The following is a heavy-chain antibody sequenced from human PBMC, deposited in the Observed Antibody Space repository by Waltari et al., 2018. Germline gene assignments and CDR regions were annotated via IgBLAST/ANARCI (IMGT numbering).Heavy chain of an antibody. CDR1: GYTFTTFA. CDR2: INPGNGNT. J-gene: IGHJ4*02. CDR3: ATNVWLPNLNFDS. V-gene: IGHV1-3*01. D-gene: IGHD3-22*01. Sequence: QVQLVQSGAEVKEPGASVKVSCKASGYTFTTFAMHRVRQAPGQGLEWMGWINPGNGNTKYSQKFQARVTITRDTFASTVYMDLRSLRSEDTAVYFCATNVWLPNLNFDSWGQGTLVTVSS.